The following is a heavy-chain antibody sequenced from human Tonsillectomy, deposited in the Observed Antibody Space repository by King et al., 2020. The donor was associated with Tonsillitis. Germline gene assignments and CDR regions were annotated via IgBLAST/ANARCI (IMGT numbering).Heavy chain of an antibody. J-gene: IGHJ5*02. V-gene: IGHV4-59*01. D-gene: IGHD3-3*01. CDR2: IDYSGST. CDR3: ARDFGDFWSGNWFDP. CDR1: GGSISRYY. Sequence: QLQESGPGLVKPSETLSLTCIVSGGSISRYYWSWIRQSPGKGLEWIGYIDYSGSTHYNPSLKSRVTISVDTSKNQFSLKVSSVTAADTAVYYCARDFGDFWSGNWFDPWGQGTLVTVSS.